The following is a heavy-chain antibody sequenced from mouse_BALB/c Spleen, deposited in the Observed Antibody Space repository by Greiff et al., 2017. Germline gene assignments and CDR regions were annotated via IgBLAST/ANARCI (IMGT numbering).Heavy chain of an antibody. D-gene: IGHD1-2*01. CDR3: ARYTVTTAYYAMDY. Sequence: VQLQQSGPSLVKPSQTLSLTCSVTGDSITSGYWNWIRKFPGNKLEYMGYISYSGSTYYNPSLKSRISITRDTSKNQYYLQLNSVTTEDTATYYCARYTVTTAYYAMDYWGQGTSVTVSS. CDR2: ISYSGST. J-gene: IGHJ4*01. V-gene: IGHV3-8*02. CDR1: GDSITSGY.